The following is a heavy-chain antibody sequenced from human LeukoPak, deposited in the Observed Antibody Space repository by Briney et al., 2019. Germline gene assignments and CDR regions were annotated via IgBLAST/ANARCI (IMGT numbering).Heavy chain of an antibody. CDR1: GFTLSTYW. V-gene: IGHV3-23*01. J-gene: IGHJ4*02. Sequence: GGSLRLSCAASGFTLSTYWMSWVRQAPGKGLEWVSTISGSGAGTYYADSVKGRFTISRDNSKNTLYLQMNSLRVEDTAVYYCAKHHRMAARLVYFDYWGQGTLVTVSS. CDR3: AKHHRMAARLVYFDY. CDR2: ISGSGAGT. D-gene: IGHD6-6*01.